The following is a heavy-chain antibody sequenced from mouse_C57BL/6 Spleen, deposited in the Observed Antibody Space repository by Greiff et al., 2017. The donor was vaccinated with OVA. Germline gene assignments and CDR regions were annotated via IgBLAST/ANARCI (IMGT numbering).Heavy chain of an antibody. CDR1: GYTFTDYY. D-gene: IGHD1-1*01. CDR3: ARGGYGSRHWYFDV. Sequence: EVQLQQSGPVLVKPGASVKMSCKASGYTFTDYYMNWVKQRPGKSLEWIGVINPYNGGTSYNQKFKGKATLTVDKSSSTAYMELNSLTSEDSAVYYCARGGYGSRHWYFDVWGTGATVTVAS. CDR2: INPYNGGT. V-gene: IGHV1-19*01. J-gene: IGHJ1*03.